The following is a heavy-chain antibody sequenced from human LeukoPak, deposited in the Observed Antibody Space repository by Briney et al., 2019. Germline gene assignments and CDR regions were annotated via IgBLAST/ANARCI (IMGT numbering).Heavy chain of an antibody. CDR2: ISWNSGSI. D-gene: IGHD3-3*01. V-gene: IGHV3-9*01. Sequence: GRSLRLSCAASGFTFDDCAMHWVRQAPGKGLEWVPGISWNSGSIGYADSVKGRFTISRDNAKNSLYLQMNSLRAEDTALYYCAKTGDFWSGFQLSYFDYWGQGTLVTVSS. J-gene: IGHJ4*02. CDR3: AKTGDFWSGFQLSYFDY. CDR1: GFTFDDCA.